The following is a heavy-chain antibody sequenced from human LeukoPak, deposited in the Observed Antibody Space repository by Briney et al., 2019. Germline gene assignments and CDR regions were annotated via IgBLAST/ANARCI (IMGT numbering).Heavy chain of an antibody. CDR1: GYSVTSYW. CDR2: IYPGDSDT. CDR3: ARHPRIYCSGGSCYQYYFDY. J-gene: IGHJ4*02. Sequence: GESLQISCKGSGYSVTSYWIGWVRQMPGKGLEWMGIIYPGDSDTRYSPSFQGQVTISADKSISTAYLQWSSLKASDTAMYYCARHPRIYCSGGSCYQYYFDYWGQGTLVTVSS. V-gene: IGHV5-51*01. D-gene: IGHD2-15*01.